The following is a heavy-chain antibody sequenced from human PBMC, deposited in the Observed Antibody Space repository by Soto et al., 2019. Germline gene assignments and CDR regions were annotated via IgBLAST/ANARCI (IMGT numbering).Heavy chain of an antibody. CDR2: IYYSGST. CDR3: ARMNYYDTSGYPFDY. Sequence: LSLTCTVSGGSVSSGSYYWSWIRQPPGKGLECIGYIYYSGSTNYNPSLKSRVTISVDTSKNQFSLKLSSVTAADTAVYYCARMNYYDTSGYPFDYWGQGMMVTVSS. J-gene: IGHJ4*02. V-gene: IGHV4-61*01. D-gene: IGHD3-22*01. CDR1: GGSVSSGSYY.